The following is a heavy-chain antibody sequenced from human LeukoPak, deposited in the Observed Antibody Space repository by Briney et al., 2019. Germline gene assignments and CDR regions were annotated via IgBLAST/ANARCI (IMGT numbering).Heavy chain of an antibody. Sequence: ASVKVSCKASGGTFSSYAISWVRQAPGQGLEWMGGNIPIFGTANYAQKFQGRVTITADESTSTAYMELSSLRSEDTAVYYCARDGTAGTSLYNWFDPWGQGTLVTVSS. D-gene: IGHD2-2*01. V-gene: IGHV1-69*13. CDR1: GGTFSSYA. CDR3: ARDGTAGTSLYNWFDP. CDR2: NIPIFGTA. J-gene: IGHJ5*02.